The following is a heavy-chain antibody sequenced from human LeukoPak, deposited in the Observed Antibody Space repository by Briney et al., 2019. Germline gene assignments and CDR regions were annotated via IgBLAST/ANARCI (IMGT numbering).Heavy chain of an antibody. Sequence: NPSETLSLTCTVSGGSISSSSYYWGWIRQPPGKGLEWIGSIYYSGSTYYNPSLKSRVTISVDTSKNQFSLKLSSVTAADTAVYYCARLTDYNYYFDYWGQGTLVTVSS. CDR2: IYYSGST. V-gene: IGHV4-39*01. J-gene: IGHJ4*02. D-gene: IGHD1-1*01. CDR1: GGSISSSSYY. CDR3: ARLTDYNYYFDY.